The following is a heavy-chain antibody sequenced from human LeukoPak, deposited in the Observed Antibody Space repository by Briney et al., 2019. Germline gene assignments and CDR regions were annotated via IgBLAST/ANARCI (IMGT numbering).Heavy chain of an antibody. J-gene: IGHJ6*02. D-gene: IGHD3-10*01. CDR2: IYYSGGT. V-gene: IGHV4-59*08. Sequence: SETLSLTCTVPGGSISSYYWSWIRQPPGKGLEWIGYIYYSGGTNYNPSLKSRVTISVDTSKNQFSLKLSSVTAADTAVYYCARLPGSPRAAYYYYGMDVWGQGTTVTVSS. CDR3: ARLPGSPRAAYYYYGMDV. CDR1: GGSISSYY.